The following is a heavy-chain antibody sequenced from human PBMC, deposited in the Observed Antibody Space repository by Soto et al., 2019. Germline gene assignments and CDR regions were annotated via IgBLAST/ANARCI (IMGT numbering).Heavy chain of an antibody. CDR1: GYSFTSYW. J-gene: IGHJ6*02. Sequence: GESLKISCKGSGYSFTSYWISWVRQMPGKGLEWMGRIDPSDSYTNYSPSFQGHVTISADKSISTAYLQWSSLKASENAMYYCATLVAPGYYYGMDVWGQGTTVTVSS. CDR3: ATLVAPGYYYGMDV. CDR2: IDPSDSYT. V-gene: IGHV5-10-1*01. D-gene: IGHD5-12*01.